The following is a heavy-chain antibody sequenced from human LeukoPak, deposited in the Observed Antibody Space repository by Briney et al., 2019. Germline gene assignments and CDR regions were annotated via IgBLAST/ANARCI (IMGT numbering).Heavy chain of an antibody. J-gene: IGHJ4*02. Sequence: GGSLRLSCAASGFTFSSYSMNWVRQAPGKGLEWVSSISSSSSYIYYADSVKGRFTISRDNAKNSPYLQMNSLRAEDTALYYCAKGGPRRGYSYGYADYWGQGTLVTVSS. CDR2: ISSSSSYI. CDR3: AKGGPRRGYSYGYADY. D-gene: IGHD5-18*01. CDR1: GFTFSSYS. V-gene: IGHV3-21*04.